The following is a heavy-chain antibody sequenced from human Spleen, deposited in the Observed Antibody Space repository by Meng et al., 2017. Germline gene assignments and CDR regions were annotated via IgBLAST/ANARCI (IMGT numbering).Heavy chain of an antibody. CDR3: ARDGGGGMHDY. V-gene: IGHV1-3*01. D-gene: IGHD3-16*01. CDR1: GYTLTSYG. Sequence: QVQLVQSGAEVMKPGASVKVSCKASGYTLTSYGMHWVRQAPGQRLEWMGWINGGNGNTKYSQKFQGRVIITRDTSARTAYMELRSLRSEDTAVYYCARDGGGGMHDYWGQGTLVTVSS. CDR2: INGGNGNT. J-gene: IGHJ4*02.